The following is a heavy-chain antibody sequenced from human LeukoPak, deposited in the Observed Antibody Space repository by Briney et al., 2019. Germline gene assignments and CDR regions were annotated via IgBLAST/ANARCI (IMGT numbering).Heavy chain of an antibody. D-gene: IGHD1-26*01. J-gene: IGHJ2*01. CDR1: GGSISSYY. Sequence: SETLSLTCTVSGGSISSYYWSWLRQPAGKGLEWIGRICTSGSTNYNPSLKSRVTMSVDTSKNQFSLKLSSVTAADTAVYYCARVSIVGATAAYWYFDLWGRGTLVTVSS. CDR2: ICTSGST. CDR3: ARVSIVGATAAYWYFDL. V-gene: IGHV4-4*07.